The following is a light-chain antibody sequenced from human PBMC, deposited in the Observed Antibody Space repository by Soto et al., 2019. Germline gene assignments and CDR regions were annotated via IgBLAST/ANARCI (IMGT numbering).Light chain of an antibody. J-gene: IGKJ1*01. Sequence: EIELTQSPGTLSLSPGERATLSCRASQSVRNNYLAWYQQKPRQAPRLLIYGASIRATGIPDRFSGSGSGTDFTLTITRLEPEDFAVYSCQQHDGSQYTFGQGTKVEVK. CDR2: GAS. V-gene: IGKV3-20*01. CDR3: QQHDGSQYT. CDR1: QSVRNNY.